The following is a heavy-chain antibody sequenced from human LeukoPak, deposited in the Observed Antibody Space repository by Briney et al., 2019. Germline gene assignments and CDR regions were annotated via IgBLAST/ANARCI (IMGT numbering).Heavy chain of an antibody. D-gene: IGHD4-11*01. Sequence: SETLSLTCTVSGGSTSSHYWSWIRQPPGKGVEWIGYIYYSGSTNYNPSLKRRVTISVDTSKNQFSLKLSSVTAADTAVYYCARGYSNQYYYYYYMDVWGKGTTVTVSS. J-gene: IGHJ6*03. CDR3: ARGYSNQYYYYYYMDV. V-gene: IGHV4-59*11. CDR1: GGSTSSHY. CDR2: IYYSGST.